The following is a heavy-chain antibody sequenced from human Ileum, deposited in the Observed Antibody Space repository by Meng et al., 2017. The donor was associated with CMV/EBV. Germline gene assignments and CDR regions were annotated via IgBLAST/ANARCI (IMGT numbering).Heavy chain of an antibody. CDR1: GFIFNNYH. CDR2: ITSSGSAK. Sequence: GGSLRLSCAASGFIFNNYHMNWVRQAPGKGLEWVSYITSSGSAKYYGDSVKGRFTISRDNAKNSLYLQMSSLRAEDTAVYYCARGISREKHLDYWGQGTLVTVSS. D-gene: IGHD5-24*01. V-gene: IGHV3-48*04. J-gene: IGHJ4*02. CDR3: ARGISREKHLDY.